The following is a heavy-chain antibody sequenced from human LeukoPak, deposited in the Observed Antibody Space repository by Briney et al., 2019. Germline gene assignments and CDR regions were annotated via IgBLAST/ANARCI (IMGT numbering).Heavy chain of an antibody. V-gene: IGHV3-48*01. D-gene: IGHD1-26*01. J-gene: IGHJ4*02. Sequence: GGSLRLSCAASGFTFSSHRMNWVRQAPGKGLEWVADISGSSDDIHCADSVTGRFTISRDNAKNSVYLQMNSLRAEDTAVYYCARVRGGSYYYYWGQGTLVTVSS. CDR2: ISGSSDDI. CDR1: GFTFSSHR. CDR3: ARVRGGSYYYY.